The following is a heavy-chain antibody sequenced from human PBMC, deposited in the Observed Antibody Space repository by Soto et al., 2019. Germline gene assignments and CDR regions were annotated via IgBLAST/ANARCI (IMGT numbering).Heavy chain of an antibody. CDR2: MWDDGSNK. CDR3: ASGRDTAMVGDFDY. D-gene: IGHD5-18*01. V-gene: IGHV3-33*01. CDR1: GFTFSSYG. Sequence: GGSLRLSCAASGFTFSSYGMHWVRQAPGKGLEWVAVMWDDGSNKYYADSVKGRFTISRDNSKNTRYLQMNSLRAEDTAVYYCASGRDTAMVGDFDYWGQGTLVTVSS. J-gene: IGHJ4*02.